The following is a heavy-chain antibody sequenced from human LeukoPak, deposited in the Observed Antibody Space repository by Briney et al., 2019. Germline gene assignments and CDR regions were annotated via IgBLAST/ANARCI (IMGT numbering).Heavy chain of an antibody. Sequence: TSETLSLTCTVSGGSISSSSYYWGWIRQPPGKGLEWIGSIYYSGSTYYNPSLKSRVTISVDTAKTKFSLKLSSVTAADTAVYYCARYEVLMGTWFDPWGQGTLVTVSS. CDR3: ARYEVLMGTWFDP. D-gene: IGHD1-1*01. J-gene: IGHJ5*02. V-gene: IGHV4-39*07. CDR1: GGSISSSSYY. CDR2: IYYSGST.